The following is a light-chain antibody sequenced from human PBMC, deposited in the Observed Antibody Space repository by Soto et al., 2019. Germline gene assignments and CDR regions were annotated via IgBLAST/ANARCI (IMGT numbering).Light chain of an antibody. V-gene: IGLV2-14*01. CDR2: DVT. CDR1: SSDVGRYNY. Sequence: QSALTQPASVSGSPGQSITISCTGTSSDVGRYNYVSWYQQHPGKAPKLMIYDVTNRPSGVSNRYSGSKSGNTASLTISGLQAEDEADYYCSSYTSSYTDVFVTGTTLTVL. J-gene: IGLJ1*01. CDR3: SSYTSSYTDV.